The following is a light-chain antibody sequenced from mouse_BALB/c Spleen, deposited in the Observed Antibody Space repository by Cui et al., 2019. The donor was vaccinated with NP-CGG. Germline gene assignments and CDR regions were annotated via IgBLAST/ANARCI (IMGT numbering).Light chain of an antibody. J-gene: IGLJ1*01. CDR3: ALWYSNHWV. Sequence: QAVVTQDSALTTSPGETVTLTCRSSIGAVTTSNYANWVQEKPDHLFTGLIGGTNNRAPGIPSRLSGSLIGDKAALTITVAQTEDEAIYFCALWYSNHWVFGGGTKLTVL. CDR2: GTN. CDR1: IGAVTTSNY. V-gene: IGLV1*01.